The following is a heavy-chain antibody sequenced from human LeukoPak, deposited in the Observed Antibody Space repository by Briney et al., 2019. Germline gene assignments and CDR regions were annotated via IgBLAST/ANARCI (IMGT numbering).Heavy chain of an antibody. Sequence: EASETLSLTCTVSGGSINYYYWMWIRQPPGKGLEWIGYICYSGGTHYNPSLKSRVTISVDTSKNQFSLKLSSVTAADTAVYYCARATKLWFGELSFDYWGQGTLVTVSS. V-gene: IGHV4-59*01. CDR3: ARATKLWFGELSFDY. CDR2: ICYSGGT. J-gene: IGHJ4*02. D-gene: IGHD3-10*01. CDR1: GGSINYYY.